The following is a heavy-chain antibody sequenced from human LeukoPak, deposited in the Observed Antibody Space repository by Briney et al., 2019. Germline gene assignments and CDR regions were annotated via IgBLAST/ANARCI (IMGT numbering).Heavy chain of an antibody. J-gene: IGHJ4*02. CDR2: VHHTRSR. V-gene: IGHV4-59*01. CDR1: GASISSYY. D-gene: IGHD6-25*01. Sequence: SETLSLTCTVSGASISSYYWSWIRQSPGKGLEWIGYVHHTRSRSYNPSLKSRVTISLDRDKSQFSLKLTSVTAADTAVYYCARERATSGRCRFDFWGQGALVTVSS. CDR3: ARERATSGRCRFDF.